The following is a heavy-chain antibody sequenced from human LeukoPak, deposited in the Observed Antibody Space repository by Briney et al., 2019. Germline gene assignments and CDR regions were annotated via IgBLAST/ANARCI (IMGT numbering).Heavy chain of an antibody. CDR1: GFTFSSYA. CDR3: AREVQTGYSSGWYYAYCYYYGMDV. D-gene: IGHD6-19*01. Sequence: QAGRSLRLSCAASGFTFSSYAMHWVRQAPGKGLEWVAVISYDGSNKYYADSVKGRFTISRDNSKNTLYLQMNSLRAEDTAVYYCAREVQTGYSSGWYYAYCYYYGMDVWSQGTTVTVSS. J-gene: IGHJ6*02. CDR2: ISYDGSNK. V-gene: IGHV3-30-3*01.